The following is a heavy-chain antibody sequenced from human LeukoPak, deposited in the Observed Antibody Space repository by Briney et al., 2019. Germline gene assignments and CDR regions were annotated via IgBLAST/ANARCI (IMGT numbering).Heavy chain of an antibody. J-gene: IGHJ3*02. D-gene: IGHD6-13*01. CDR1: GFSLRSYE. V-gene: IGHV3-7*01. Sequence: PGGSLRLSCAASGFSLRSYEMNWVRQAPGKGLEWVANIKQDGSAKYYVDSVKGRFTISRDNAKNSLYLQMNSLRAEDTAVYYCAGSWSPYDAFDIWGQGTMVSVSS. CDR2: IKQDGSAK. CDR3: AGSWSPYDAFDI.